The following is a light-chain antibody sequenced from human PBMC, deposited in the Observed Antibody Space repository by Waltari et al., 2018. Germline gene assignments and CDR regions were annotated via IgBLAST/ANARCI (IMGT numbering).Light chain of an antibody. J-gene: IGKJ5*01. V-gene: IGKV1-39*01. CDR2: AAS. CDR3: QQSYSTAIT. Sequence: DNPMNQFLPSRASSVGDPVTITCRASQSISSYLNWYQKKPGKAPKLMIYAASSLQSVVPSRLSGSGSGTDFTLTISSLQPEDVATYYCQQSYSTAITFGQGTRLEIK. CDR1: QSISSY.